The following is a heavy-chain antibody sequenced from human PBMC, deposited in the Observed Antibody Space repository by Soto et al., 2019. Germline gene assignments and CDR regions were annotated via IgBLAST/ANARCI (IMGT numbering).Heavy chain of an antibody. CDR1: GATFSSST. D-gene: IGHD3-16*01. V-gene: IGHV1-69*02. CDR2: IIPMFGIT. J-gene: IGHJ4*02. Sequence: QVQLVQSGADVKKPGSSVKLSCKASGATFSSSTFTWVRQAPGQGLEWMGRIIPMFGITNSAQKFQGRLGITADEATTPLFMDMSSLRSDIQAIYYCATGALTFGGVLDAWGQGTLVTVSS. CDR3: ATGALTFGGVLDA.